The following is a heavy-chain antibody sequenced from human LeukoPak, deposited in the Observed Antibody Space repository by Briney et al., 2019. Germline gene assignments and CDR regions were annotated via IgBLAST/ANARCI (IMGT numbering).Heavy chain of an antibody. V-gene: IGHV3-30-3*01. Sequence: GGSLRLSCAASGFTFSSYAMHWVRQAPGKGLEWVAVISYDGSNKYYADSVKGRFTISRDNSKNTLYLQMNSLRAEDTAVYYCARDVFGGGSGSYDYWGQGTLVTVSS. D-gene: IGHD3-10*01. J-gene: IGHJ4*02. CDR2: ISYDGSNK. CDR3: ARDVFGGGSGSYDY. CDR1: GFTFSSYA.